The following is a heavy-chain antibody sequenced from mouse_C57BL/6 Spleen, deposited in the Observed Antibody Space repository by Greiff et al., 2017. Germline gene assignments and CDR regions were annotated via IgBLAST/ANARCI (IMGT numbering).Heavy chain of an antibody. J-gene: IGHJ1*03. V-gene: IGHV1-55*01. CDR3: ARGGRGLRAYFDV. D-gene: IGHD2-4*01. Sequence: QVQLQQPGAELVKPGASVKMSCKASGYTFTSYWITWVKQRPGQGLEWIGDIYPGSGSTNYNEKFKSKATLTVDKSSSTAYKQLSSLTSADSAVDYWARGGRGLRAYFDVWGTGTTVTVSS. CDR1: GYTFTSYW. CDR2: IYPGSGST.